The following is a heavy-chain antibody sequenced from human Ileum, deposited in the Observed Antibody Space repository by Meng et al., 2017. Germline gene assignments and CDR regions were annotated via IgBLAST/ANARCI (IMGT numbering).Heavy chain of an antibody. D-gene: IGHD3-22*01. CDR2: MYFSGST. Sequence: QGRLKQSGPGRVRPSETLSLSCTLSGGSVNTGNYYWSWIRQPPGKGLEWIGYMYFSGSTKYNASLKSRVSISVDTSKKQFSLNLTSVTAADTAVYYCARGHYDKYFDSWGQGTLVTVSS. CDR1: GGSVNTGNYY. V-gene: IGHV4-61*01. CDR3: ARGHYDKYFDS. J-gene: IGHJ4*02.